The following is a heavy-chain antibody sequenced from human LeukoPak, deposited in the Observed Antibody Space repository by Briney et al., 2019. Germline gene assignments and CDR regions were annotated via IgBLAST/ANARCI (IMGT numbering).Heavy chain of an antibody. J-gene: IGHJ4*02. D-gene: IGHD5-18*01. CDR1: GFTFSSYA. CDR2: ISGSGGST. CDR3: ARDGGYSYGYCDY. V-gene: IGHV3-23*01. Sequence: PGGSLRLSCAASGFTFSSYAMSWVRQAPGKGLEWVSAISGSGGSTYYADSVKGRFTISRDNSKNTLYLQMNSLRAEDTAVYYCARDGGYSYGYCDYWGQGTLVTVSS.